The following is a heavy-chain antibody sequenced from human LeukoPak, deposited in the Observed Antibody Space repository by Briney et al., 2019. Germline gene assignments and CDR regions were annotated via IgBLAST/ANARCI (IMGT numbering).Heavy chain of an antibody. CDR3: AKNAGYSYGLYYFDY. V-gene: IGHV3-30*18. D-gene: IGHD5-18*01. CDR1: GFTFSTYA. Sequence: PGGSLRLSCAASGFTFSTYAMHWVRQAPGKGLEWVALISYDGNNKYYADSVKGRFTISRDNSKNTVYLQMDSLRAEDSAVYYCAKNAGYSYGLYYFDYWGQGTLVTVSS. J-gene: IGHJ4*02. CDR2: ISYDGNNK.